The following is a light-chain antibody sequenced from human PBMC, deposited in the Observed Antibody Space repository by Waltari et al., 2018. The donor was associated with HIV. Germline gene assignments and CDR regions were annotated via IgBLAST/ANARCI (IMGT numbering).Light chain of an antibody. CDR2: RND. J-gene: IGLJ3*02. CDR3: ATWDDSLGFWL. CDR1: RSNIGTNY. V-gene: IGLV1-47*01. Sequence: QSVLTQPPSASGTPGQRVTISCSGSRSNIGTNYLTWYTQVPGTAPKLLIYRNDQRPSGVPDRFSGSKSGTSASLAISGLLSEDESDYHCATWDDSLGFWLFGGGTKLTVL.